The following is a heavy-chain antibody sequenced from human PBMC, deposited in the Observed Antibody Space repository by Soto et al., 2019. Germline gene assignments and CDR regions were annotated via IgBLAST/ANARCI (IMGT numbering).Heavy chain of an antibody. CDR1: GGSISSYN. Sequence: SETLSLTCAVYGGSISSYNWSWIRQPPGKGLVLIWFIFLSGSINFNPFLKSPVTISVDTSKNQFFLKLRSLTAAYMAVYYCARESREHSSSGGLDVWGQGTTVTVSS. CDR2: IFLSGSI. CDR3: ARESREHSSSGGLDV. J-gene: IGHJ6*02. V-gene: IGHV4-59*01. D-gene: IGHD1-26*01.